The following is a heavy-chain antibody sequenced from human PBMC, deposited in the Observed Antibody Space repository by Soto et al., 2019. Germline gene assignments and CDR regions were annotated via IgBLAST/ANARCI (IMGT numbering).Heavy chain of an antibody. V-gene: IGHV4-4*07. D-gene: IGHD3-16*01. CDR1: GDSFSGYY. J-gene: IGHJ6*02. Sequence: PSETLSLTCTVSGDSFSGYYWSWIRQPAGKGLEWIGRVYTSGNTNYNPSLKSRVTISVDTSKNQFSLKLSSVTAAGTAVYYCARGLNWAHYYYYGMDVWGQGTTVTVSS. CDR2: VYTSGNT. CDR3: ARGLNWAHYYYYGMDV.